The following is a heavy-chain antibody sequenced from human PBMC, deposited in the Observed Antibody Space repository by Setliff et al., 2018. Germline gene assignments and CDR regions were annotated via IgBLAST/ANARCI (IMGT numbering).Heavy chain of an antibody. D-gene: IGHD3-3*01. CDR3: VRDSPSSLYNFWSAYLDH. V-gene: IGHV3-30*01. J-gene: IGHJ4*02. CDR2: ISYDGINK. Sequence: GGSLRLSCAASGFTFNTYAMHWVRQAPGKGLEWLAVISYDGINKYYADSVRGRFTISRDNSKNTLFLQMNSLRTDDTAVFYCVRDSPSSLYNFWSAYLDHWGQGTLVTVSS. CDR1: GFTFNTYA.